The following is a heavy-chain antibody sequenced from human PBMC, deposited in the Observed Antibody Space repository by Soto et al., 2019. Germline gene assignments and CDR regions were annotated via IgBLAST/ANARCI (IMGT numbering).Heavy chain of an antibody. J-gene: IGHJ4*02. CDR3: ARDRRGYGSGSYYVDY. D-gene: IGHD3-10*01. CDR1: RFTFSDYY. Sequence: QVQLVESGGGLVKPGGSLRLSCAASRFTFSDYYMSWIRQAPGKGLEWVSYISNSGSTKYYADSVKGRFTISRDNAKRSLYLQMNSLRAEDTAVYYCARDRRGYGSGSYYVDYRGQGTLVTVSS. V-gene: IGHV3-11*01. CDR2: ISNSGSTK.